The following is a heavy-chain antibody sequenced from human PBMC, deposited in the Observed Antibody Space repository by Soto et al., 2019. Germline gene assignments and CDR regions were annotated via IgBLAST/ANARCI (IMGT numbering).Heavy chain of an antibody. CDR1: GGSVTSYY. CDR2: IYYSGST. V-gene: IGHV4-59*02. CDR3: AKGGFFTGLDY. Sequence: SETLSLTCTVSGGSVTSYYWSCIRQPPGKTLEWIGTIYYSGSTNYNPSLKSRVTISVDTSKNQFSLKLGSVTAADTAVYYCAKGGFFTGLDYWGQGTLVTVSS. D-gene: IGHD3-10*01. J-gene: IGHJ4*02.